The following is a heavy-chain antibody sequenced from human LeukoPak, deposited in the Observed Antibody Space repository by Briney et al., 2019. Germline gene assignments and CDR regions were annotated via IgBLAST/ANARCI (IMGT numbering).Heavy chain of an antibody. CDR2: INHSGST. CDR3: VRGYYSDNSGYYPWYFDL. J-gene: IGHJ2*01. CDR1: GGSFSGYY. D-gene: IGHD3-22*01. V-gene: IGHV4-34*01. Sequence: SETLSLTCAVYGGSFSGYYWSWIRQPPGKGLEWIGEINHSGSTNYNPSLKSRVTISVDTSKNQFSLKLSSVTAADTAVYYCVRGYYSDNSGYYPWYFDLWGRGTLVTVSS.